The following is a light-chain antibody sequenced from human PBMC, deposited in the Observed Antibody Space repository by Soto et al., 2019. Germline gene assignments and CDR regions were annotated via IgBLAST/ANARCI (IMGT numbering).Light chain of an antibody. Sequence: EIVMTQSPATLSVSPGEGATFSCRASQSINTKIAWYQLKPGQAPRLLIYDASIRATGIPARFSGSGSGTEFSLTINSLQPEDFGLYFCQQYDQWWTFGQGTKVDIX. CDR3: QQYDQWWT. CDR1: QSINTK. V-gene: IGKV3-15*01. J-gene: IGKJ1*01. CDR2: DAS.